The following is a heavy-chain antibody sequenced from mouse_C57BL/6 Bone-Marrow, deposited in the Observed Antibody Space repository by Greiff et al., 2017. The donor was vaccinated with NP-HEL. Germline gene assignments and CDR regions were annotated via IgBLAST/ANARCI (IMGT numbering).Heavy chain of an antibody. V-gene: IGHV1-47*01. Sequence: VQVVESGAELVKPGASVKMSCKASGYTFTNYPIDWMKQSHGKCLEWIGNFHPYNDDTKYNEKFKGKATLTVEKSSSTVYLDLSRLTSDDSAVYYGASRSNVEYAMDYWGQGTSVTVSS. D-gene: IGHD1-1*01. CDR1: GYTFTNYP. J-gene: IGHJ4*01. CDR2: FHPYNDDT. CDR3: ASRSNVEYAMDY.